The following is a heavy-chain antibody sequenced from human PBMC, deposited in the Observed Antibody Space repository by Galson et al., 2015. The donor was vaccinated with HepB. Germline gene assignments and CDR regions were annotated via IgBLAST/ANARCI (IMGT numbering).Heavy chain of an antibody. CDR1: GFTFDDYA. CDR3: AADMIFDP. Sequence: SLRLSCAASGFTFDDYAMYWVRHLPGKGLEWVSGISWNSGTIGYADSVKGRFTISRDNAKNSLFLQMNSLRAEDTALYYCAADMIFDPWGQGTLVTVSS. D-gene: IGHD3-22*01. V-gene: IGHV3-9*01. J-gene: IGHJ5*02. CDR2: ISWNSGTI.